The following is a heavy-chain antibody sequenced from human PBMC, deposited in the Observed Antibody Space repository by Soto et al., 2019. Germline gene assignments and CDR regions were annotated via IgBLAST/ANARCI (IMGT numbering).Heavy chain of an antibody. D-gene: IGHD3-3*02. CDR1: GCSISSSSYY. CDR2: IYYSGNI. Sequence: XETLSLTCTVSGCSISSSSYYWGCIRQPPGKGLEWIGSIYYSGNIYYNPSLKSRVTISVDTSKNQFSLRLSSVTAADTGVYYCVRYDRINMKPYSPEGFNICGHGKMVTVSS. V-gene: IGHV4-39*01. CDR3: VRYDRINMKPYSPEGFNI. J-gene: IGHJ3*02.